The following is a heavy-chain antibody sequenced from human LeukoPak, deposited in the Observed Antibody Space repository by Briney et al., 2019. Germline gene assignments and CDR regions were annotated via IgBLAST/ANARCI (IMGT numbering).Heavy chain of an antibody. J-gene: IGHJ4*02. CDR2: INHSGST. CDR3: ARDSSGWSVFDY. Sequence: SETLSLTCAVYGGSFSGYYWSWIRQPPGKGLEWIGEINHSGSTNYNPSLKSRVTISADTSKNQFSLKLSSVTAADTAVYYCARDSSGWSVFDYWGQGTLVTVSS. D-gene: IGHD6-19*01. V-gene: IGHV4-34*01. CDR1: GGSFSGYY.